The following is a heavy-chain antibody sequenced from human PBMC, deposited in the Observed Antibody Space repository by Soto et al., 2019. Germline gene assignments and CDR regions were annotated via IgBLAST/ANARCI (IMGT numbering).Heavy chain of an antibody. Sequence: PSETLSLTCTVSGGSISSGGYYWSWIRQHPGKGLEWVSSISGSGGHIYYTGSVKGRFTISRDNSKNTLYLQMNNLRAEDTAVYYCARDYYRFNSGYGFSMDVWGQGTTVTVSS. J-gene: IGHJ6*02. CDR2: ISGSGGHI. CDR1: GGSISSGGYY. CDR3: ARDYYRFNSGYGFSMDV. D-gene: IGHD5-12*01. V-gene: IGHV3-23*01.